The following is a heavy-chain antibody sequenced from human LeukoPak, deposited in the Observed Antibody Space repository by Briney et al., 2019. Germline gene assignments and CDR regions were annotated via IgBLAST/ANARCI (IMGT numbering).Heavy chain of an antibody. CDR1: GFTFSSYA. D-gene: IGHD2-15*01. Sequence: GGSLRLSCAASGFTFSSYAMSWVRQAPGKGLEWVSAISGSGGSTYYADSVKGRFTISRDNSKNTLYLQMNSLRAEDTAVYYCAKRLGYCSGGSCPRDPWGQGTLVIVSS. J-gene: IGHJ5*02. V-gene: IGHV3-23*01. CDR3: AKRLGYCSGGSCPRDP. CDR2: ISGSGGST.